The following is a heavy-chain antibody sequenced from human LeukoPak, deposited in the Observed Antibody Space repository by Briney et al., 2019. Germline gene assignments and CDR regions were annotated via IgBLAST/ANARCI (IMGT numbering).Heavy chain of an antibody. J-gene: IGHJ4*02. CDR1: GFTFSSSA. D-gene: IGHD3-22*01. CDR3: ARPEDSSGYHSGFFDY. Sequence: GGSLRLSCAASGFTFSSSAMSWVRQAPGKGLEWVSNISGSGSGGSTYYADSVKGRFTISRDNSKNTLYLQMNSLRAEDTAVYYCARPEDSSGYHSGFFDYWGQGTLVTVSS. CDR2: ISGSGSGGST. V-gene: IGHV3-23*01.